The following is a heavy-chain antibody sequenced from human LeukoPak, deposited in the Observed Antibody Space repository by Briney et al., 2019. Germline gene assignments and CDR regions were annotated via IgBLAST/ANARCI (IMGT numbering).Heavy chain of an antibody. D-gene: IGHD3-16*02. CDR2: IIPIFGTA. V-gene: IGHV1-69*06. CDR1: GGTFSSYA. CDR3: ARETPMITFGGVIVHYWYFDL. J-gene: IGHJ2*01. Sequence: SVKVSCKASGGTFSSYAISWVRQAPGQGLEWMGGIIPIFGTANYAQKFQGRVTITADKSTSTAYMELSSLRSEDTAVYYCARETPMITFGGVIVHYWYFDLWGRGTLVTVSS.